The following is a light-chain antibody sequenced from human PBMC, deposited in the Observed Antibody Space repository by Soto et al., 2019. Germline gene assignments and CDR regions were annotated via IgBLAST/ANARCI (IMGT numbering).Light chain of an antibody. CDR3: NSYTSSSTYI. CDR1: SSDVDGYNY. Sequence: QSALTQPASVSGSPGQSITISCTGTSSDVDGYNYVSWYQQHPGKAPKLMIYEVSNRPSGVSNRFSGSKSGNTASLTISGLQAEDEADYYGNSYTSSSTYIFGTGTKLTVL. J-gene: IGLJ1*01. V-gene: IGLV2-14*01. CDR2: EVS.